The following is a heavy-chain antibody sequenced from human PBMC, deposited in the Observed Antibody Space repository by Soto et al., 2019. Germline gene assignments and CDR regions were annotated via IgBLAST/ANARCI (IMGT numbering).Heavy chain of an antibody. CDR3: ARTYSSSSSYFYYYIDV. Sequence: QVQLVQSGAEVKKPGASVKVSCKASGYTFTSYDINWVRQATGQGLEWMGWMNPNTGNTGSTQTFQGRVTMTRNTSTTPAYMELSSLTSEDTAVYYCARTYSSSSSYFYYYIDVWGEGTTVTVSS. CDR2: MNPNTGNT. D-gene: IGHD6-6*01. CDR1: GYTFTSYD. V-gene: IGHV1-8*01. J-gene: IGHJ6*03.